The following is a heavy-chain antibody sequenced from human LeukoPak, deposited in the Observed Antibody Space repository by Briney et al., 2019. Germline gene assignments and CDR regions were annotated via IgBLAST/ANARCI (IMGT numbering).Heavy chain of an antibody. CDR2: ICHSGST. CDR3: ARDLHYYDRSGTDAFDI. D-gene: IGHD3-22*01. CDR1: GYSISSGYC. J-gene: IGHJ3*02. V-gene: IGHV4-38-2*02. Sequence: ETLSLTCTVSGYSISSGYCWGWNRQPPGKGLEWIGSICHSGSTYYNPSLKSRVSISADTSKNHFSLNLSSVTAADTAVYYCARDLHYYDRSGTDAFDIWGQGTMVTVSS.